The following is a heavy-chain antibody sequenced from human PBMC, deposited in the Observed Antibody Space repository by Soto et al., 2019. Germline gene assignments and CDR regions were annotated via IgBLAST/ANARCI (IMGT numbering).Heavy chain of an antibody. CDR3: ARGAPLYYDFWSGYSSFDY. Sequence: SETLSLTCAVYGGSFSGYYWSWIRQPPGKGLEWIGEINHSGSTNYNPSLKSRVTISVDTSKNQLSLKLSSVTAADTAVYYCARGAPLYYDFWSGYSSFDYWGQGTLVTVSS. CDR1: GGSFSGYY. CDR2: INHSGST. J-gene: IGHJ4*02. V-gene: IGHV4-34*01. D-gene: IGHD3-3*01.